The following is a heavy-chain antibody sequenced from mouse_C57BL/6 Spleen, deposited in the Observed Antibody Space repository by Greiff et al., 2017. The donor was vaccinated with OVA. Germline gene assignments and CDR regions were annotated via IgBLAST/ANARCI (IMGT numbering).Heavy chain of an antibody. CDR3: ASEGVMVKDYAMDY. Sequence: VQLQQSDAELVKPGASVKISCTVSGYTFTDHTIHWMKQRPEQGLEWIGYIYPRDGSTTYNEKFKGKATLTADKSSSTAYMQLNSLTSEDSAVDFGASEGVMVKDYAMDYWGQGTTVTVSS. J-gene: IGHJ4*01. V-gene: IGHV1-78*01. D-gene: IGHD2-2*01. CDR1: GYTFTDHT. CDR2: IYPRDGST.